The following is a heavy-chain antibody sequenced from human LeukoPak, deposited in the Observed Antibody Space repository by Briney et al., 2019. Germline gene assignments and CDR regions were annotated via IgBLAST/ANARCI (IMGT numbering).Heavy chain of an antibody. J-gene: IGHJ4*02. D-gene: IGHD3-22*01. V-gene: IGHV1-3*01. Sequence: ASVKVSCKASGGTFSSYAISWVRQAPGQRLEWMGWINAGNGNTKYSQKFQGRVTITRDTSASTAYMELSSLRSEDTAVYYCARDQDSSCFDYWGQGTLVTVSS. CDR3: ARDQDSSCFDY. CDR1: GGTFSSYA. CDR2: INAGNGNT.